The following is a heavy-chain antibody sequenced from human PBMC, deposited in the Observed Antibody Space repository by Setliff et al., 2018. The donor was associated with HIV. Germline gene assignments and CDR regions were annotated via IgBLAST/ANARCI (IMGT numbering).Heavy chain of an antibody. Sequence: SETLSLTCTVSRGSISSGTYYWTWIRQPPGKGLEWIGSIFSDGATYYNPSLSSRVTISWDTSRNQFYLELRSVSAADTAVYYCARAPGGGRYYINYNDGMDVWGQGTTVTVSS. V-gene: IGHV4-39*01. D-gene: IGHD1-26*01. CDR2: IFSDGAT. J-gene: IGHJ6*02. CDR1: RGSISSGTYY. CDR3: ARAPGGGRYYINYNDGMDV.